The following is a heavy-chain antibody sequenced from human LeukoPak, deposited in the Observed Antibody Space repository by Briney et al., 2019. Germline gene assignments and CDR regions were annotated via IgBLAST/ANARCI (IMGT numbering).Heavy chain of an antibody. V-gene: IGHV4-59*01. CDR3: ARSSTGSYFDY. D-gene: IGHD3-3*02. J-gene: IGHJ4*02. CDR2: MYYRGST. CDR1: GGSMSRYY. Sequence: SETLSLTCTVSGGSMSRYYWSWLRQPPGKGLEWIGYMYYRGSTKYNPSLKSRVTISVDTSKNQFSLKLRSVTAADTAVYYCARSSTGSYFDYWGQGTLVTVSS.